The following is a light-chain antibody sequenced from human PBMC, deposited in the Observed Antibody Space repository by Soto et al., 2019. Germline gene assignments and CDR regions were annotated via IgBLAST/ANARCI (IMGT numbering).Light chain of an antibody. CDR1: QSISSY. V-gene: IGKV1-39*01. Sequence: DIQMTQSPSSLSASVGDRVTITCRASQSISSYLNWYQQKPGKAPKLLIYAASSLQSGVPSRFSGSGSGTDFTLTISSLPPEDFATYYCQQSDSTPWTFGQGTKVEIK. CDR2: AAS. J-gene: IGKJ1*01. CDR3: QQSDSTPWT.